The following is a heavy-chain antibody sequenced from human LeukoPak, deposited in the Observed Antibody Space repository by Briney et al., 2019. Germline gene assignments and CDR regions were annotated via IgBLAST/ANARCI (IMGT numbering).Heavy chain of an antibody. V-gene: IGHV3-7*01. CDR2: IKQDGSEK. Sequence: GGSLRLSCAASGFTFSSYWMSWVRQAPGKGLEWVANIKQDGSEKYYVDSVKGRFTISRDNAKNSLYLQMNSLRAEDTAVYCCARVGSLLWFGDPSYFDYWGQGTLVTVSS. CDR1: GFTFSSYW. D-gene: IGHD3-10*01. J-gene: IGHJ4*02. CDR3: ARVGSLLWFGDPSYFDY.